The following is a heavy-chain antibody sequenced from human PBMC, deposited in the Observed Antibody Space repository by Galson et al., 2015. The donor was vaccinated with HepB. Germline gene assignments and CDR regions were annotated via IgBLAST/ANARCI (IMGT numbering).Heavy chain of an antibody. CDR1: GFTFSSYA. D-gene: IGHD3-10*01. J-gene: IGHJ4*02. V-gene: IGHV3-23*01. Sequence: SLRLSCAASGFTFSSYAMSWVRQAPGKGLEWVSAIGGSGGSTYYADSVKGRFTISRDNSKNTLYLQMNSLRAEDTAVYYCAKDPHYYGSGSYYIRSYFDYWGQGTLVTVSS. CDR3: AKDPHYYGSGSYYIRSYFDY. CDR2: IGGSGGST.